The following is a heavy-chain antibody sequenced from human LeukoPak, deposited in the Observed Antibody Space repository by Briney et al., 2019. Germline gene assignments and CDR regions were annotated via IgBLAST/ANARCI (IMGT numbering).Heavy chain of an antibody. Sequence: PSETLSLTCTVSLGTISRYYWNWIRQPPGKGLEWIGYIFYSGITNYNPSLKSRVTISVDTSKKQFSLKLTSVTAADTAVYYCARDSGTYPQWFAPWGQGTLVTVSS. CDR3: ARDSGTYPQWFAP. D-gene: IGHD1-26*01. CDR1: LGTISRYY. CDR2: IFYSGIT. V-gene: IGHV4-59*01. J-gene: IGHJ5*02.